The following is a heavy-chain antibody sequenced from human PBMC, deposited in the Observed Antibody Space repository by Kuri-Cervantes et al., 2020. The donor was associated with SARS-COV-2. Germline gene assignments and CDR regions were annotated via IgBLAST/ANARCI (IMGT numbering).Heavy chain of an antibody. CDR1: GVSYDYRF. J-gene: IGHJ3*02. CDR3: ARSGPGAISREDGACDI. D-gene: IGHD5-24*01. CDR2: ITPFNGNT. Sequence: KISCKASGVSYDYRFLHWVRQAPGQALEWMGWITPFNGNTNYAQRFQDRVTITRDRSMSTAYMELSSLRSDDTAMYYCARSGPGAISREDGACDIWGQGTMVTVSS. V-gene: IGHV1-45*01.